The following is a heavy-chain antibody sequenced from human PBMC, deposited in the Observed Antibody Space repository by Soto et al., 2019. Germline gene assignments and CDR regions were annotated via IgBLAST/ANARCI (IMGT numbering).Heavy chain of an antibody. D-gene: IGHD1-26*01. CDR2: IYYSGST. Sequence: SETLSLTCTVSGGSISSSSYYWGWIRQPPGKGLEWIGSIYYSGSTYYNPSLKSRVTISVYTSKNQFSLKLSSVTAADTAVYYCARPRRSYRTFDIWGQGTMVTVSS. J-gene: IGHJ3*02. V-gene: IGHV4-39*01. CDR1: GGSISSSSYY. CDR3: ARPRRSYRTFDI.